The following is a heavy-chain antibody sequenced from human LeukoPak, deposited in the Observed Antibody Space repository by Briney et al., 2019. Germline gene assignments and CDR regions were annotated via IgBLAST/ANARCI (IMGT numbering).Heavy chain of an antibody. D-gene: IGHD3-22*01. CDR3: ARGPYDSSGYYPPPFDY. CDR2: INPNSGGT. V-gene: IGHV1-2*02. Sequence: SVNASCMASRYTFTGYYMPWVRQAPGQGLEWMGWINPNSGGTNYAQKFQGRVTMTRDTSISTAYMELSRLRSDDTAVYYCARGPYDSSGYYPPPFDYWGQGTLFTVSS. J-gene: IGHJ4*02. CDR1: RYTFTGYY.